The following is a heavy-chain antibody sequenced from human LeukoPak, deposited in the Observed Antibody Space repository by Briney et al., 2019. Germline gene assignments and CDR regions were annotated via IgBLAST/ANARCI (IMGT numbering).Heavy chain of an antibody. CDR3: ARDEARYSSGYYPNWFDP. CDR1: GYTFTSYG. D-gene: IGHD3-22*01. V-gene: IGHV1-18*01. J-gene: IGHJ5*02. Sequence: GASVKVSCKASGYTFTSYGISWVRQAPGQGLEWMGWISGYNGYTHYAHNLQGRVTMTTDTSTRTAYMALRRLRSDDTAVYYCARDEARYSSGYYPNWFDPWGQGTLVTVSS. CDR2: ISGYNGYT.